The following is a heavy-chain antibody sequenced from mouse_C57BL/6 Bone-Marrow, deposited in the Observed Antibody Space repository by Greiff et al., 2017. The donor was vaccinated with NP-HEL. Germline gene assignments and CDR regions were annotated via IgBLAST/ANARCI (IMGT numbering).Heavy chain of an antibody. Sequence: VQLKQSGAELVRPGASVKLSCTASGFNIKDDYMHWVKQRPEQGLEWIGWIDPENGDTEYASKFQGKATITADTSSNTAYLQLSSLTSEDTAVYYCTTYYSNYGDYAMDYWGQGTSVTVSS. CDR2: IDPENGDT. D-gene: IGHD2-5*01. V-gene: IGHV14-4*01. CDR3: TTYYSNYGDYAMDY. J-gene: IGHJ4*01. CDR1: GFNIKDDY.